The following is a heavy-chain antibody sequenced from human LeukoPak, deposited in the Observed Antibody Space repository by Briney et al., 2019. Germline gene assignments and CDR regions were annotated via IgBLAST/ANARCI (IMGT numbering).Heavy chain of an antibody. J-gene: IGHJ4*02. Sequence: SGTLSLTCAVSGGSISSSNWWSWVRQPPGKGLEWIGEIYHSGSTNYNPSLKSRVTISVDKSKNQFSLKLSSVTAADTAVYYCARDVGYSSGWSDYWGQGTLVTVPS. D-gene: IGHD6-19*01. CDR3: ARDVGYSSGWSDY. CDR2: IYHSGST. V-gene: IGHV4-4*02. CDR1: GGSISSSNW.